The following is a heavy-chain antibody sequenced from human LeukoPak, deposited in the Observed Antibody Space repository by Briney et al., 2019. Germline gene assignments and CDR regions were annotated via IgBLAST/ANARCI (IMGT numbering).Heavy chain of an antibody. D-gene: IGHD1-1*01. V-gene: IGHV4-59*01. CDR2: IHYSGST. CDR3: AREGNGPAYYHFYYMDV. Sequence: PSETLSPTCAVYGGSFSGYYWSWIRQPPGKGLEWIAYIHYSGSTNYNPSLKSRVTISVDTSKNQFSLKLRSVTAADTAVYYCAREGNGPAYYHFYYMDVWGKGTTVTVSS. CDR1: GGSFSGYY. J-gene: IGHJ6*03.